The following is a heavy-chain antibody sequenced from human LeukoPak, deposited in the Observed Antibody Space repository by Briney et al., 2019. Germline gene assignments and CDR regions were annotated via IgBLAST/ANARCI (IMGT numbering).Heavy chain of an antibody. CDR2: ISGSGGST. CDR3: AKGVAVAERSYFFDY. CDR1: GFTFSSYA. Sequence: PGGSVRLSCAASGFTFSSYAMTWARQAPGKGLEWVSDISGSGGSTYYADSVKGRFTISRDNSKNTLYLQVNSLRAEDTAVYYCAKGVAVAERSYFFDYWGQGTLVTVSS. V-gene: IGHV3-23*01. J-gene: IGHJ4*02. D-gene: IGHD6-19*01.